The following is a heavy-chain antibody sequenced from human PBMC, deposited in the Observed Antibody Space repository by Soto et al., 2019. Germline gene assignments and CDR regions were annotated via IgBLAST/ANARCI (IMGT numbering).Heavy chain of an antibody. CDR1: DGSISGLY. CDR3: AILRNHYFMEA. V-gene: IGHV4-4*08. D-gene: IGHD4-17*01. CDR2: IYSSGTT. J-gene: IGHJ6*03. Sequence: QVQLQESGPGLVRPSETLSLTCSVSDGSISGLYWTWVRQSPGKGLEWIWWIYSSGTTNYTPALKSRVAFFVDTSKSQFSMQLTSVTGADTAIYSCAILRNHYFMEAWAKGTTVAVSS.